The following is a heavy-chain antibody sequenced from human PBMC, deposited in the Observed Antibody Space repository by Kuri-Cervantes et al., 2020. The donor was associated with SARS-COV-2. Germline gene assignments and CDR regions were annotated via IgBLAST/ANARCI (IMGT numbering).Heavy chain of an antibody. CDR2: IYYSGST. V-gene: IGHV4-59*12. Sequence: SETLSLTCTVSGGSISSYYWSWIRPPPGKGLEWIGYIYYSGSTNYNPSLKSRVTISVDTSKNQFSLKLSSVTAADTAVYYCAREILYSSSWTYYYYGMDVWGQGTTVTVSS. CDR3: AREILYSSSWTYYYYGMDV. J-gene: IGHJ6*02. CDR1: GGSISSYY. D-gene: IGHD6-13*01.